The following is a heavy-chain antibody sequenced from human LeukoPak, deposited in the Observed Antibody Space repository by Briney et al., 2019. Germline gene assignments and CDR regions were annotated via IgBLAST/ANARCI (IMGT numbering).Heavy chain of an antibody. D-gene: IGHD3-22*01. J-gene: IGHJ4*02. CDR1: GYTLTELF. Sequence: GASVKVSCKVSGYTLTELFMHWVRQATGKGLEWMGGFDPEDGETIYAQKFQGRVTMTEDTSTDTAYMELSSLRSEDTAVYYCATYDSSGYYYFDYWGQGTLVTVSS. V-gene: IGHV1-24*01. CDR3: ATYDSSGYYYFDY. CDR2: FDPEDGET.